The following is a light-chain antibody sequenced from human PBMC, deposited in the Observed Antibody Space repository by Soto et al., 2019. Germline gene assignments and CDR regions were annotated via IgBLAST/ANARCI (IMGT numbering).Light chain of an antibody. V-gene: IGLV1-47*01. CDR1: SSNIGSHN. J-gene: IGLJ2*01. Sequence: QSVLTQPPSASGTPGQRVTISCSGSSSNIGSHNIYWYQQLPGTAPQLLIYKNNQRPSGVPDRFSGSKSGSSASLAICGLRSEDEADYYCAVWDDSLSGRVFGGGTNHPVL. CDR2: KNN. CDR3: AVWDDSLSGRV.